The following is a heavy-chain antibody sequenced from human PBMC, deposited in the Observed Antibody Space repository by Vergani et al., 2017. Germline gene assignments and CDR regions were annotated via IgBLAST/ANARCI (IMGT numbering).Heavy chain of an antibody. V-gene: IGHV4-39*07. D-gene: IGHD3-10*01. CDR1: GGSFFNSRYY. CDR3: ARGGLPDAFDI. CDR2: IFHTGLT. Sequence: QLQLQESGPGLVKPSGTLSLTCSVTGGSFFNSRYYWGWFRQPPGKGLEWIGNIFHTGLTYRNPSLRSRVAISVDTSRNQFSLKLRSVTAADTAAYFCARGGLPDAFDIWGQGTLVTVSS. J-gene: IGHJ3*02.